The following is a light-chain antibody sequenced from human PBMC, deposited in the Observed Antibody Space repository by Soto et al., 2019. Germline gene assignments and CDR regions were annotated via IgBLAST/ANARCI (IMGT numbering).Light chain of an antibody. V-gene: IGKV3-15*01. CDR3: QQYSNWPT. Sequence: IGVGQASTSRSVSQGEKATLSCRASQSVSRNLAWYQQRPGQAPRLLISGASTRATGIAARFSGSGSGREFTLTISSLQSEDSALYSCQQYSNWPTFGQGTRLENK. CDR1: QSVSRN. J-gene: IGKJ5*01. CDR2: GAS.